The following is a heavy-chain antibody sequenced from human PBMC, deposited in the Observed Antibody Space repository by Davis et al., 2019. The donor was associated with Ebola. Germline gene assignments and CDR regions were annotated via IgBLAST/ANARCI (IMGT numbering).Heavy chain of an antibody. CDR3: ARWSVVIPFDY. V-gene: IGHV3-11*01. D-gene: IGHD3-22*01. CDR2: ISSSGSTI. J-gene: IGHJ4*02. Sequence: LSLTCAVYGGSFSGYYWSWIRQAPGKGLEWVSYISSSGSTIYYADSVKGRFTISRDNAKNSLYLQMNSLRAEDTAVYYCARWSVVIPFDYWGQGTLVTVSS. CDR1: GGSFSGYY.